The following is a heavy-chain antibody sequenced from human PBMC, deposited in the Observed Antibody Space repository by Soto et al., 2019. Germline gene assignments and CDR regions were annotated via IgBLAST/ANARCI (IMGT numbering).Heavy chain of an antibody. Sequence: GGSLRLSCAASGFTFSSYAMSWVRQAPGKGLEWVSAISGSGGSTYYADSVKGRFTISRDNSKNTLYLQMNSLRAEDTAVYYCAKDLRHGDYVGYNWFDPWGQGTLVTVSS. CDR2: ISGSGGST. CDR1: GFTFSSYA. J-gene: IGHJ5*02. V-gene: IGHV3-23*01. CDR3: AKDLRHGDYVGYNWFDP. D-gene: IGHD4-17*01.